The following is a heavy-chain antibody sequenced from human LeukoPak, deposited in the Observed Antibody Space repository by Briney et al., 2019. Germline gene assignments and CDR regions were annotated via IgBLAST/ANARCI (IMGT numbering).Heavy chain of an antibody. CDR3: ARDGRAALPIAKHYYYYRDV. V-gene: IGHV3-48*01. J-gene: IGHJ6*03. CDR1: GFTFSSYS. Sequence: PGGSLRLSCAASGFTFSSYSMNWVRQAPGKGLEWVSYISSSRSTIYYADSVKGRFTISRDNAKNSLYLQMNSLRAEDTAVYYCARDGRAALPIAKHYYYYRDVWAKGPRSPSP. CDR2: ISSSRSTI. D-gene: IGHD1-26*01.